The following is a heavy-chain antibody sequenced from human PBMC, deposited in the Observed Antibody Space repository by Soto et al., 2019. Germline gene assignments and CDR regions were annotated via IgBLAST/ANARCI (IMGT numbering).Heavy chain of an antibody. CDR3: AKNIGPTVTTRDDYFDY. CDR2: ISWHSAGI. D-gene: IGHD4-17*01. J-gene: IGHJ4*02. Sequence: QSGGSLRLSCAASGFSFDDYAMHWVRQAPGKGLEWVAGISWHSAGIGYADSVKGRFTISRDNAKNSLFLQMTSLRAEDTALYYCAKNIGPTVTTRDDYFDYWGQGTPVIVSS. CDR1: GFSFDDYA. V-gene: IGHV3-9*01.